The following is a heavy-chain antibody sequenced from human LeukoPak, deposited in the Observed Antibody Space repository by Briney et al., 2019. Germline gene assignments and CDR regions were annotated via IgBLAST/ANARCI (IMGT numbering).Heavy chain of an antibody. V-gene: IGHV4-31*02. CDR2: TSYGGGA. CDR3: ATAEWENFYFDS. D-gene: IGHD1-26*01. J-gene: IGHJ4*01. CDR1: GASVSRGGYY. Sequence: PSETLCVSRTVSGASVSRGGYYWSWIRQHPGKGLEWIGFTSYGGGAYYNPSLMSRITMSVDPSQNQFSLKMRDVTAADTAVYFCATAEWENFYFDSW.